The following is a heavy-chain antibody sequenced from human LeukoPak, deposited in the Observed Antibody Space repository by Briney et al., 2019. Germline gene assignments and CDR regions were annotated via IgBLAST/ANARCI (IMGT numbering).Heavy chain of an antibody. J-gene: IGHJ5*02. CDR1: GGTFSSYA. CDR3: ARVHPHYGDYEVFWFDP. CDR2: IIPIFGTA. V-gene: IGHV1-69*05. D-gene: IGHD4-17*01. Sequence: SVKVSCKASGGTFSSYAISWVRQAPGQGLEWMGRIIPIFGTANYAQKFQGRVTITTDESTSTAYMELSSLRSEDTAVYYCARVHPHYGDYEVFWFDPGGQGTLVTVSS.